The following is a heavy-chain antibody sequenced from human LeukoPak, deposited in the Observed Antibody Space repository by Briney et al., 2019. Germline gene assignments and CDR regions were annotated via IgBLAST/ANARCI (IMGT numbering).Heavy chain of an antibody. CDR3: ASGYCSSTSCPYYYYYMDV. Sequence: GGSLRLSCAASGFTFSSYGMHWVRQAPGKGLEWVAFIRYDGSNKYYADSVKGRFTISRDNSKNTLYLQMNSLRAEDTAVYYCASGYCSSTSCPYYYYYMDVWGKGTTVTVSS. D-gene: IGHD2-2*01. V-gene: IGHV3-30*02. CDR1: GFTFSSYG. CDR2: IRYDGSNK. J-gene: IGHJ6*03.